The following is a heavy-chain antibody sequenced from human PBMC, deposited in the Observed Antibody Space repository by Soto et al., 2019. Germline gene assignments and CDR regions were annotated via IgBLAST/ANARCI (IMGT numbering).Heavy chain of an antibody. D-gene: IGHD1-1*01. V-gene: IGHV1-8*01. J-gene: IGHJ4*02. Sequence: QVQLVQSGAEVRKPGASVKVSCEASGYTFTSYDIYWVRQATGQVLEWMGWMNPNTGNSGYAQKFQGRVTMTSDTSKSTAHMEVSSLRSEDTAVYYCARRAETNGWNGFGADKYYFDFWGQGTLVTVSS. CDR2: MNPNTGNS. CDR3: ARRAETNGWNGFGADKYYFDF. CDR1: GYTFTSYD.